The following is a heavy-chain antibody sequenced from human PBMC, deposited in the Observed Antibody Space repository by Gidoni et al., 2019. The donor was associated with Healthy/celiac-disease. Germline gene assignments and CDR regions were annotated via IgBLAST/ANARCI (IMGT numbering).Heavy chain of an antibody. Sequence: EMRLVESGGGLVRPGRSLRLSCAASGSTFSSFTLTWVRQAPGQGLERVSSISSSSSYISDADLVKGRFTISRDNAKNSLYLQMNSLRAEDTAAYYCARIAVAGARGRVDYWGQGTPVIVSS. J-gene: IGHJ4*02. CDR2: ISSSSSYI. V-gene: IGHV3-21*01. CDR1: GSTFSSFT. D-gene: IGHD6-19*01. CDR3: ARIAVAGARGRVDY.